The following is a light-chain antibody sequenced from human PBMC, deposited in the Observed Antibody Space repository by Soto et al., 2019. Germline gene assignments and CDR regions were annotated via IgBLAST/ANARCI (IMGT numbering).Light chain of an antibody. V-gene: IGLV2-14*01. CDR2: DVS. CDR3: SAYTSSSPVV. CDR1: SSDVGGSNY. J-gene: IGLJ2*01. Sequence: QSALTQPASVSGSPGQSITISCTGTSSDVGGSNYVSWYQQHPGKAPKLMIYDVSNRPSGVSNRFSGSKSGNTASLTISGLQAEDEADYYFSAYTSSSPVVFGGGTKLTV.